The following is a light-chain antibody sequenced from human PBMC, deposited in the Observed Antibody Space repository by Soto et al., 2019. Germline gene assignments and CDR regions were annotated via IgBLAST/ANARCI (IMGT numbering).Light chain of an antibody. Sequence: EVVMTQSPATLSVSPGERVTLSCRASQSVRSNLAWYQQKPGQSPRLLIYCASTRATGIPARFSGSGSGTDFILTISRLEPEDFAVYFWPLYDSSPPNHTFGQATKLDI. J-gene: IGKJ2*01. CDR3: PLYDSSPPNHT. CDR2: CAS. CDR1: QSVRSN. V-gene: IGKV3-15*01.